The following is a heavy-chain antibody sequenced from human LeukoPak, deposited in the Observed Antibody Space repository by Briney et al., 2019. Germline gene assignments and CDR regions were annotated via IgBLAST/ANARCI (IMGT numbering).Heavy chain of an antibody. Sequence: GASVKVSCKASGYTFTSYGISWVRQAPGQGLEWMGGIIPIFGTANYAQKFQGRVTITADESTSTAYMELSSLRSEDTAVYYCARVLRYFDSNYYYYMDVWGKGTTVTISS. D-gene: IGHD3-9*01. J-gene: IGHJ6*03. CDR1: GYTFTSYG. CDR2: IIPIFGTA. CDR3: ARVLRYFDSNYYYYMDV. V-gene: IGHV1-69*13.